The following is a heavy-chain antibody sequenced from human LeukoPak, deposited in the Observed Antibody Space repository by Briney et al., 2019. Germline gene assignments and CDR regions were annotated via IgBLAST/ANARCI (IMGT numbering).Heavy chain of an antibody. D-gene: IGHD3-22*01. CDR3: AKRDYYDSSGYLDY. Sequence: GGSLRLSCAASGFTFSSYAMSWVRQVPGKGLEWVSAISGSGGSTYYADSVKGRFTISRDNSKNTLYLQMNSLRAEDTAVYYCAKRDYYDSSGYLDYWGQGTLVTVSS. CDR2: ISGSGGST. J-gene: IGHJ4*02. V-gene: IGHV3-23*01. CDR1: GFTFSSYA.